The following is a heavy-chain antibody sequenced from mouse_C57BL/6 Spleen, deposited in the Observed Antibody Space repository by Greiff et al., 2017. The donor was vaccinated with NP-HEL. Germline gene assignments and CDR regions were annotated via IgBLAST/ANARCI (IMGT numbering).Heavy chain of an antibody. CDR1: GYAFSSYW. CDR3: ARDHYGSSPFAY. Sequence: QVQLQQSGAELVKPGASVKISCKASGYAFSSYWMNWVKQRPGKGLEWIGQIYPGDGDTNYNGKFKGKATLTADKSSSTAYMQLSSLTSEDSAVYFCARDHYGSSPFAYWGQGTLVTVSA. D-gene: IGHD1-1*01. CDR2: IYPGDGDT. V-gene: IGHV1-80*01. J-gene: IGHJ3*01.